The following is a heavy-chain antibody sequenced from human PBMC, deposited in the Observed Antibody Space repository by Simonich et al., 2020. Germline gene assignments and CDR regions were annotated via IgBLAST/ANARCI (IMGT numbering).Heavy chain of an antibody. Sequence: EVQLVESGGGLVQPGGSLRLSCAASGFTFSSYEMNWVRQAPGKGLEWVSYISSSGSTIYYADSVKGRFTTSRDNAKNLLYLQMNSLRAEDTAVYYWARDFRLQLVEIGTYYYYGMDVWGQGTTVTVSS. V-gene: IGHV3-48*03. CDR3: ARDFRLQLVEIGTYYYYGMDV. J-gene: IGHJ6*02. D-gene: IGHD6-6*01. CDR2: ISSSGSTI. CDR1: GFTFSSYE.